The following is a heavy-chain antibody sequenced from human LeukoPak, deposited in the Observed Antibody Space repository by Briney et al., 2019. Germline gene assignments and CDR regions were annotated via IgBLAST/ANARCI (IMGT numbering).Heavy chain of an antibody. Sequence: GGSLRLSCTASGFTFSSYWMHWVRQAAGKGLEWVSRINSDGSDRKYADSVKGRFTISRDNAKNTLFLQMNSLGADDTAVYYCARDPCSSTSCFRGNWFDPWGQGTLVTVSS. J-gene: IGHJ5*02. D-gene: IGHD2-2*01. CDR1: GFTFSSYW. CDR2: INSDGSDR. V-gene: IGHV3-74*03. CDR3: ARDPCSSTSCFRGNWFDP.